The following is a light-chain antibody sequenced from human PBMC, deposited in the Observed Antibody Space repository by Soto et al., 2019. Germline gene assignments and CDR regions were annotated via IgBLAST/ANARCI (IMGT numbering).Light chain of an antibody. CDR2: GAS. V-gene: IGKV3-20*01. CDR3: QQYGSVPLT. Sequence: EIVLTQSPGTRSLSPGERAALSCRASQSVSTSYLAWYQQKPGQAPRLLIYGASSRATGIPDRFSGSGSGADFTLTLSRLEPEDFAVYYCQQYGSVPLTFGGGTKVEIK. J-gene: IGKJ4*01. CDR1: QSVSTSY.